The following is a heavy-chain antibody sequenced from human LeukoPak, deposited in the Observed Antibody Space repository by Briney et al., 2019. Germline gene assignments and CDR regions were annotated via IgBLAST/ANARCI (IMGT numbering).Heavy chain of an antibody. CDR1: GYTFTSYD. J-gene: IGHJ6*02. V-gene: IGHV1-18*01. Sequence: ASVKVSCKASGYTFTSYDINWVRQAPGQGLEWMGWISAYNGNTNYAQKLQGRVTMTTDTSTSTAYMELRSLRSDDTAVYYCARDHGTYYDFWSGYFYYYYGMDVWGQGTTVTVSS. D-gene: IGHD3-3*01. CDR3: ARDHGTYYDFWSGYFYYYYGMDV. CDR2: ISAYNGNT.